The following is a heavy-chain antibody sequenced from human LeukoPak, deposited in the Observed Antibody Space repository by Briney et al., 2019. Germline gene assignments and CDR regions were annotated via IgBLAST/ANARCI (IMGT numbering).Heavy chain of an antibody. CDR3: ARERVGGSWYW. V-gene: IGHV1-69*13. Sequence: SVTVSCTASGGTFSSYAISRVRQAPGQGLEWMGGIIPIFGTANYAQKFQGRVTITADESTSTAYMELSSLRSEDTAVYYCARERVGGSWYWWGQGTLVTVSS. D-gene: IGHD6-13*01. CDR1: GGTFSSYA. CDR2: IIPIFGTA. J-gene: IGHJ4*02.